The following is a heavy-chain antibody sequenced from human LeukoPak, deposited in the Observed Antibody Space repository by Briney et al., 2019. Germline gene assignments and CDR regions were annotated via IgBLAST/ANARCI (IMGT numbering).Heavy chain of an antibody. V-gene: IGHV1-24*01. J-gene: IGHJ3*02. CDR3: AREREYSSSSDAFDI. Sequence: ASVKVSCKVSGYTLTELSMHWVRQAPGKGLEWMGGFDPEDGETIYAQKLQGRVTMTTDTSTSTAYMELRSLRSDDTAVYYCAREREYSSSSDAFDIWGQGTMVTVSS. CDR1: GYTLTELS. CDR2: FDPEDGET. D-gene: IGHD6-6*01.